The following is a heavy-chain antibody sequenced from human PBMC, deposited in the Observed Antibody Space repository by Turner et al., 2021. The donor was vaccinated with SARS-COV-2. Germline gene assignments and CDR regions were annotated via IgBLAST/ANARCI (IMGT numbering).Heavy chain of an antibody. D-gene: IGHD5-12*01. V-gene: IGHV1-2*02. CDR2: INPNSGGT. CDR1: GYTFAGYY. J-gene: IGHJ4*02. CDR3: ARSVSWLQSLTVDY. Sequence: QVQLVQSGAEVKKPGASVKVSCKASGYTFAGYYLHWVRQAPGQGLKWMGWINPNSGGTNYAQRFQGRVTMTGDTSISTAYMELSTLRSDDTAVYYCARSVSWLQSLTVDYWGQGTLVTVSS.